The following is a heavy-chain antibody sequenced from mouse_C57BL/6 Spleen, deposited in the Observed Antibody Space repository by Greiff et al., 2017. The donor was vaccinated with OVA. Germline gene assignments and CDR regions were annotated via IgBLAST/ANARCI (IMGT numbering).Heavy chain of an antibody. D-gene: IGHD1-1*01. V-gene: IGHV5-17*01. J-gene: IGHJ2*01. Sequence: EVMLVESGGGLVKPGGSLKLSCAASGFTFSDYGMHWVRQAPEKGLEWVAYISSGSSTIYYADTVKGRFTISRDNAKNTLFLQMTSLRSEDTAMYYCARETTVVATEENYFDYWGQGTTLTVSS. CDR1: GFTFSDYG. CDR2: ISSGSSTI. CDR3: ARETTVVATEENYFDY.